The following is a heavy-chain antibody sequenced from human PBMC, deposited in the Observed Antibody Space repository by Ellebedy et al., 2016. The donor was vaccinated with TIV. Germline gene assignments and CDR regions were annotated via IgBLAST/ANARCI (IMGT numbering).Heavy chain of an antibody. J-gene: IGHJ4*02. CDR1: GGSISSYY. CDR3: ATGFPVLRLRKGGFYFDY. Sequence: SETLSLXXTVSGGSISSYYWSWIRQPPGKGLEWIGYIYSRGNTNYNSPLRSRVTISVDTSKNHFSLKLSSVTAADTAVYYCATGFPVLRLRKGGFYFDYWGQGTLVTVSS. D-gene: IGHD3-3*01. CDR2: IYSRGNT. V-gene: IGHV4-59*12.